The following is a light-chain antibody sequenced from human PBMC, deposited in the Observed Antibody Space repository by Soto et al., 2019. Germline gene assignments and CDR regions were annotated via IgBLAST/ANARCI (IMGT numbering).Light chain of an antibody. J-gene: IGKJ5*01. CDR1: QSVSSN. Sequence: EIVITQSPATLSVSPGERATLSCRASQSVSSNLAWYQQKPGQAPRLLIYGASTRATGIPARFSASGSGTEFTITIRSIQSEDFAIYYCQKYNNWPRGTFGQGTRLEIK. CDR2: GAS. V-gene: IGKV3-15*01. CDR3: QKYNNWPRGT.